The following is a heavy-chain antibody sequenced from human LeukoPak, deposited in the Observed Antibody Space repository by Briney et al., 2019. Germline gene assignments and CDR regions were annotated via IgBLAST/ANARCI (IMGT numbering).Heavy chain of an antibody. CDR1: GYTFTSYY. D-gene: IGHD1-26*01. Sequence: ASVKVSCKASGYTFTSYYMRWVRQAPGQGLEWMGIINPNSGNTGYAQKFQGRVTITRNTSISTAYMEMSSLRSEDTAVYYCARGDSGSYYGVFPLPDDWGQGTLVTVSS. V-gene: IGHV1-8*03. CDR3: ARGDSGSYYGVFPLPDD. J-gene: IGHJ4*02. CDR2: INPNSGNT.